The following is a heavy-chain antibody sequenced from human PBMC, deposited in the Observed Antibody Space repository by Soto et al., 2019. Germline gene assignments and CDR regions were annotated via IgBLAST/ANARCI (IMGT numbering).Heavy chain of an antibody. J-gene: IGHJ6*02. Sequence: ASVKVSCKASGYTFTSYGISWVRQAPGQGLEWMGWISAYNGNTNYAQKLQGRVTMTTDTSTSTAYMELSSLRSEDTAVYYCAREGFRAVMSYYGMDVWGQGTTVTVSS. CDR2: ISAYNGNT. CDR3: AREGFRAVMSYYGMDV. CDR1: GYTFTSYG. D-gene: IGHD3-16*01. V-gene: IGHV1-18*01.